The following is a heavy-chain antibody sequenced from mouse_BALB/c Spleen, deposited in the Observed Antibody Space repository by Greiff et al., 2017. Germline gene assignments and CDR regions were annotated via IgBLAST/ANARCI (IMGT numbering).Heavy chain of an antibody. D-gene: IGHD1-2*01. J-gene: IGHJ2*01. Sequence: QVQLQQSGAELAKPGASVKMSCKASGYTFTSYWMHWVKQRPGQGLEWIGYINPSTGYTEYNQKFKDKATLTADKSSSTAYMQLSSLTSEDSAVYYCATITTATDYWGQGTTLTVSS. CDR2: INPSTGYT. CDR3: ATITTATDY. V-gene: IGHV1-7*01. CDR1: GYTFTSYW.